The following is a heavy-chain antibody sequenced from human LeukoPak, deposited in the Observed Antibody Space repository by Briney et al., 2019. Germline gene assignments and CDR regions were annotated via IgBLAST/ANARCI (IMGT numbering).Heavy chain of an antibody. J-gene: IGHJ4*02. Sequence: SETLSLTCAVYGGSFSGYYWSWIRQPPGKGLEWIGEINHSGSTNYNPSLKSRVTISVDTSKNQFSLKLSSVTAADTAVYYCARGAEYDSSGYYSRADFDYWGQGTLVTVSS. CDR3: ARGAEYDSSGYYSRADFDY. CDR2: INHSGST. CDR1: GGSFSGYY. V-gene: IGHV4-34*01. D-gene: IGHD3-22*01.